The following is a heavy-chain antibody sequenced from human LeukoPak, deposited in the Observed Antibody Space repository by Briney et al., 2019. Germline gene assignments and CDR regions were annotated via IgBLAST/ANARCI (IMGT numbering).Heavy chain of an antibody. CDR3: ARVAPNRRYCSGGSCLSYFDY. D-gene: IGHD2-15*01. CDR2: ISGYNGNT. Sequence: ASVKVSCKASGYTFTHYGICWVRQAPGQGLEGMGWISGYNGNTNYAQKLQGRVIMTTDTSTSTAYMELRSLRADDTAMYYCARVAPNRRYCSGGSCLSYFDYWGQGTLVTVSS. V-gene: IGHV1-18*01. CDR1: GYTFTHYG. J-gene: IGHJ4*02.